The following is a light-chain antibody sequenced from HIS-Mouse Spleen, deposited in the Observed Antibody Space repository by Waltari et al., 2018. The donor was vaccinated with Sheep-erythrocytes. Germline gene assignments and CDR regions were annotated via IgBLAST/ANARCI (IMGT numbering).Light chain of an antibody. CDR3: SSYTSSSTWV. Sequence: QSALTQPASVSGSPGQSITISCTGTSSDVGGYNYVSWYQPHPGKAPKLFIYDVSNRPFGVSNRFSGAKSGNTASLTISGLQAEDEADYYCSSYTSSSTWVFGGGTKLTVL. CDR1: SSDVGGYNY. CDR2: DVS. V-gene: IGLV2-14*03. J-gene: IGLJ3*02.